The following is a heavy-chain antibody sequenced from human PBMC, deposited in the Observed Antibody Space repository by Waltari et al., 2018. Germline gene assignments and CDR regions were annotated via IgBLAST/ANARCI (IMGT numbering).Heavy chain of an antibody. J-gene: IGHJ4*02. CDR2: ISPNSIST. CDR1: GFTFSSYG. CDR3: AKGQGGRRWYFDY. D-gene: IGHD3-16*01. Sequence: CPASGFTFSSYGMTWVRQAPGKGLEWVSSISPNSISTYYADSVKGRFTISRDNSKSTVILQLSSLRVEDTAIYYCAKGQGGRRWYFDYWGQGSQVTVSS. V-gene: IGHV3-23*01.